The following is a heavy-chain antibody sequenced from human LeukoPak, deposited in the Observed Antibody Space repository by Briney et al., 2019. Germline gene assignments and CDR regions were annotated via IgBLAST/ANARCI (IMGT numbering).Heavy chain of an antibody. Sequence: GGSLRLSCAASGFTFSSDTVSWVRQAPGKGLEWVSALSGGGISTYYADSVKGRFTISRDNSRNTLSLQMNSLRAEDTAVYYCAKGGSYRPPDYWGQGTLVTVSS. CDR1: GFTFSSDT. CDR2: LSGGGIST. D-gene: IGHD1-26*01. CDR3: AKGGSYRPPDY. V-gene: IGHV3-23*01. J-gene: IGHJ4*02.